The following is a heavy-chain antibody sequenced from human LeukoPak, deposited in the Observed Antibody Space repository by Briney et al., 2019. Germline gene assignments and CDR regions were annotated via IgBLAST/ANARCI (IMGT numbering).Heavy chain of an antibody. J-gene: IGHJ4*01. Sequence: GGSLRLSCAASGFAVSNNYMSWVRQAPGKGLEWGSVIYSGGSTYYADSVKGRFTISRDNAKKSLYLQMTSLTAEDTAVYYCARDRGAYCGGDCYLGFDYWGRGTLVTVSS. CDR3: ARDRGAYCGGDCYLGFDY. CDR2: IYSGGST. V-gene: IGHV3-53*01. D-gene: IGHD2-21*02. CDR1: GFAVSNNY.